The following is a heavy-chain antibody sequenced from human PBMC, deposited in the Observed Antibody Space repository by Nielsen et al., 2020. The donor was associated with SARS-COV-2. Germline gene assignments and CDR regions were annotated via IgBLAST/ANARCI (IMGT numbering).Heavy chain of an antibody. J-gene: IGHJ4*02. V-gene: IGHV1-3*01. D-gene: IGHD6-19*01. CDR2: INAGNGNT. Sequence: VKVSCKISGYTFTSFAIHWVRQAPGQSLEWMGWINAGNGNTKYSQKFQGRVTMTRDTSANTAYMELSSLSSEDTAVYYCARITPSSGWDYWGQGTLVTVSS. CDR3: ARITPSSGWDY. CDR1: GYTFTSFA.